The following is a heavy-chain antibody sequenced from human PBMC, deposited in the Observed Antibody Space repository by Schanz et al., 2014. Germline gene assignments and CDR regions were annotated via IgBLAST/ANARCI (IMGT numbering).Heavy chain of an antibody. CDR3: ARDGYSVVVISPTESFDI. J-gene: IGHJ3*02. CDR2: IWYDGSNK. CDR1: GFIFRSFG. Sequence: QGQLVESGGGVVQPGKSLRLSCATSGFIFRSFGIHWVRQAPGKGLEWVAVIWYDGSNKYYADSVKSRFTISRDNSRNTLYLQMNRLRAEDTAVYYCARDGYSVVVISPTESFDIWGQGTMVTVSP. D-gene: IGHD2-21*01. V-gene: IGHV3-33*01.